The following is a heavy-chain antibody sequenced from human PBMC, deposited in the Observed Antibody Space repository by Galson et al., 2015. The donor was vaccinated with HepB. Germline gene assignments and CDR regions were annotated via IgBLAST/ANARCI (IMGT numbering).Heavy chain of an antibody. V-gene: IGHV3-30*18. CDR3: AKDHRVVVPAAIRYYYYGMDV. D-gene: IGHD2-2*01. CDR1: GFTFSSYG. Sequence: SLRLSCAASGFTFSSYGMHWVRQAPGKGLEWVAVISYDGSNKYYADSVKGRFTISRDNSKNTLYLQMNSLRAEDTAVYYCAKDHRVVVPAAIRYYYYGMDVWGQGTTVTVSS. CDR2: ISYDGSNK. J-gene: IGHJ6*02.